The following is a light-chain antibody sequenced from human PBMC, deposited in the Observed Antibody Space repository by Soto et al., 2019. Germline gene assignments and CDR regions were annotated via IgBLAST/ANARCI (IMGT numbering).Light chain of an antibody. CDR2: DVS. J-gene: IGLJ1*01. V-gene: IGLV2-14*01. CDR1: SRDIGGYNY. Sequence: QSALTQPASVSGSPGQSITISCTGTSRDIGGYNYVSWYQQHPGKAPKLMIYDVSNRPSGVSNRFSGSKSGNTASLTIFVLQAEDEADYYCSSYTRCSTLPYVFGTGTKVTVL. CDR3: SSYTRCSTLPYV.